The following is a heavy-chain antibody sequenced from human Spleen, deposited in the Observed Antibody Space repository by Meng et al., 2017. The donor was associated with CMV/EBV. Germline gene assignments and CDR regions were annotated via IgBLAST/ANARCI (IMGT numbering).Heavy chain of an antibody. CDR1: GYTFNTYW. CDR2: IYPADSET. V-gene: IGHV5-51*01. Sequence: GESLKISCKGSGYTFNTYWIAWVRQMPGKGLEWMGIIYPADSETRYSPSFQGQVAISADTSITTAYLQWTSLKASDTAMYYCARGSGWPWYFALWGRGTLVTVSS. D-gene: IGHD6-19*01. CDR3: ARGSGWPWYFAL. J-gene: IGHJ2*01.